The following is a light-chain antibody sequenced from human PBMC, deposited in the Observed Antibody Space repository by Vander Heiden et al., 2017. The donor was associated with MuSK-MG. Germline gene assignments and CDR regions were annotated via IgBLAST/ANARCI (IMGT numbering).Light chain of an antibody. V-gene: IGKV1-39*01. CDR2: GAS. CDR3: QQCDSTPLT. J-gene: IGKJ4*01. CDR1: QSISNY. Sequence: DSQLTHSPSSLSASVGDRVTITCRASQSISNYLNWYQQKPGKAPNLLIYGASSLQSGVPSRFSGSGSGTDFTLTISRLQPEDFATYYCQQCDSTPLTFGGGTRVEIK.